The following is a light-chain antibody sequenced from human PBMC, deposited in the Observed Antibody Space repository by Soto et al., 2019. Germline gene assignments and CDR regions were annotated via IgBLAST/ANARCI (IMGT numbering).Light chain of an antibody. Sequence: DIQLTQSPSFLSASVGDRVTITCRASQGLSSDLAWYQQKPGKAPKLLIYAASTLQSGVPSRFSGSGSGTEFTLTISSLQPADFATYYCQQLNSYPITFGQGTGLEIK. CDR1: QGLSSD. CDR3: QQLNSYPIT. J-gene: IGKJ5*01. V-gene: IGKV1-9*01. CDR2: AAS.